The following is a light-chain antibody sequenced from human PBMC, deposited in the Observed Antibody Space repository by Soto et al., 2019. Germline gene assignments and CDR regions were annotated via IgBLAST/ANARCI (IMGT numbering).Light chain of an antibody. CDR3: QQRSSWPWT. J-gene: IGKJ1*01. V-gene: IGKV3-11*01. Sequence: IVLTHSPATLSLSPGQTATLSCRASQSVSRYLAWYQQKPGQAPRLLIYDASNRATGIPARFSGSGSGTDFTLTISTLDPEDFAVYYCQQRSSWPWTFGQGTK. CDR1: QSVSRY. CDR2: DAS.